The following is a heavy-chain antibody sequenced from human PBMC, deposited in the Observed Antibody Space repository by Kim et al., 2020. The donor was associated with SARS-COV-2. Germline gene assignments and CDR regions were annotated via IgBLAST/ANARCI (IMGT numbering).Heavy chain of an antibody. CDR2: ISYDGSNK. J-gene: IGHJ5*02. CDR3: AKARIVEVPAAKTWFDP. Sequence: GGSLRLSCAASGLTFNSFGMHWVRQAPGKGLEWVAVISYDGSNKYYADSVKGRFTISRDNSKNTLYLQMNSLRAEDTAVYYCAKARIVEVPAAKTWFDPLGQGTLVIVSS. V-gene: IGHV3-30*18. D-gene: IGHD2-2*01. CDR1: GLTFNSFG.